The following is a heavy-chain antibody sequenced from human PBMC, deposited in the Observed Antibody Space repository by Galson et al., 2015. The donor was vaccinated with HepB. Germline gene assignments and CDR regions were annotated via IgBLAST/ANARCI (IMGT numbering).Heavy chain of an antibody. CDR3: TSPLMITFGGVIA. CDR1: GFTFSGSA. J-gene: IGHJ5*02. CDR2: IRSKANSYAT. D-gene: IGHD3-16*02. V-gene: IGHV3-73*01. Sequence: LRLSCAASGFTFSGSAMHWVRQASGKGLEWVGRIRSKANSYATAYAASVKGRFTISRDDSKNTAYLQMNSLKTEDTAVYYCTSPLMITFGGVIAWGQGTLVTVSS.